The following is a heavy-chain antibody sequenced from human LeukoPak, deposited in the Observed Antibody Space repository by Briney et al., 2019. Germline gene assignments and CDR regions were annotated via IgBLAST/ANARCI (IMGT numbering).Heavy chain of an antibody. J-gene: IGHJ4*02. Sequence: SETLSLTCTVSGGSISSGSYYWSWIRQPAGKGLEWIGRIYTSGSTNYNPSLKSRVTISVGTSKNQFSLRLSSVTAADTAVYYCARMLRQQLANFDYWGQGTLVTVSS. D-gene: IGHD6-13*01. CDR3: ARMLRQQLANFDY. CDR1: GGSISSGSYY. CDR2: IYTSGST. V-gene: IGHV4-61*02.